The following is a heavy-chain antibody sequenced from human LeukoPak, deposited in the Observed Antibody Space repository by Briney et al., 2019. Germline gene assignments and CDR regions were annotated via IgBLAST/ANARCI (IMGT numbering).Heavy chain of an antibody. CDR1: GGSISSYY. J-gene: IGHJ4*02. V-gene: IGHV4-59*12. D-gene: IGHD2-2*01. Sequence: SETLSLTCTVSGGSISSYYWSWIRQPPGKGLEWIGYIHYSGSTNYNPSLKSRVTISVDTSKNQFSLKLSSVTAADTAVYYCAREGYCSSTSCYDYWGQGTLVTVSS. CDR3: AREGYCSSTSCYDY. CDR2: IHYSGST.